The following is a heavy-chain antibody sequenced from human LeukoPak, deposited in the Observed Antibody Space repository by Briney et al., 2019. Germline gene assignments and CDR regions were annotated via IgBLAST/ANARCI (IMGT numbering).Heavy chain of an antibody. Sequence: GSLRLSCAASGFTFSSYHMNWVRQAPGKGLEWIGEIDHSGGTNYNPSLKSRVTISVDTSKNQFSLKLSSVTAADTAVYYCARGNSDSSGYYGGYYYYGMDVWGQGTTVTVSS. CDR2: IDHSGGT. CDR3: ARGNSDSSGYYGGYYYYGMDV. D-gene: IGHD3-22*01. V-gene: IGHV4-34*01. J-gene: IGHJ6*02. CDR1: GFTFSSYH.